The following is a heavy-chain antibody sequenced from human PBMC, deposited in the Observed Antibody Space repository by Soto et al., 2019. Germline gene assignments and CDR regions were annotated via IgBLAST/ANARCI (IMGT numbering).Heavy chain of an antibody. CDR3: ARKRATGGTIAVAGTFDY. CDR1: GFTFSSYA. CDR2: ISGSGGST. V-gene: IGHV3-23*01. Sequence: EVQLLESGGGLVQPGGSLRLSCAASGFTFSSYAMSWVRQAPGKGLEWVSAISGSGGSTYYADSVKGRFTISRDNSKKTLYLEMNSLRAEDTAVYYCARKRATGGTIAVAGTFDYWGQGTLVTVSS. D-gene: IGHD6-19*01. J-gene: IGHJ4*02.